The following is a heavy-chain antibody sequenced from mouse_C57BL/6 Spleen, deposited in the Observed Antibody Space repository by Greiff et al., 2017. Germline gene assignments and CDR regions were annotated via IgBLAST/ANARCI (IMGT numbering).Heavy chain of an antibody. CDR2: IWSDGST. Sequence: VKLQESGPGLVAPSQSLSITCTVSGFSLTSYGVHWVRQPPGKGLEWLVVIWSDGSTTYNSALKSRLSISKDNSKSQVVLKMNSLQTDDTAMYYCARQGTYGSSYWYFDVWGTGTTVTVSS. D-gene: IGHD1-1*01. V-gene: IGHV2-6-1*01. CDR1: GFSLTSYG. CDR3: ARQGTYGSSYWYFDV. J-gene: IGHJ1*03.